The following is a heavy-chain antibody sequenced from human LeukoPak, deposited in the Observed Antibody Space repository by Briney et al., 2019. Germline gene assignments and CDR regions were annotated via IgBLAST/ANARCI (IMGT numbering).Heavy chain of an antibody. CDR1: GFTVSNNY. CDR3: ARSGYYYDSSGSSS. V-gene: IGHV3-66*01. CDR2: ISGVGST. Sequence: GGSLRLSCAASGFTVSNNYMSWVRRAPGKGLEWVSSISGVGSTSYADSVKGRFTISRDNSRTTLYLQMDSLRPEDTAVYYCARSGYYYDSSGSSSWGQGTLVTVSS. J-gene: IGHJ5*02. D-gene: IGHD3-22*01.